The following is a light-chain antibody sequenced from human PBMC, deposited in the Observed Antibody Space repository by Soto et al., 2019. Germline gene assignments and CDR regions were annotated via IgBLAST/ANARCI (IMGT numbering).Light chain of an antibody. CDR3: QQFNSYPIT. J-gene: IGKJ5*01. CDR1: QDIRGA. Sequence: AIQVTQSPPSLSASVGDRVTITCRASQDIRGALAWYQQKPGKAPKLLIYDVSTLESGVPSRFSGSGSGTEFTLTISSLQPEDFGTYYCQQFNSYPITFGHGTRLEIK. CDR2: DVS. V-gene: IGKV1-13*02.